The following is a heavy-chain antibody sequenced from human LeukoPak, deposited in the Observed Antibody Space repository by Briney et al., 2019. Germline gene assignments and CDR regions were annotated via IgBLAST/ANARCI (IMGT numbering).Heavy chain of an antibody. V-gene: IGHV3-23*01. CDR1: GFTFNSYA. D-gene: IGHD2-2*01. CDR3: AKGSSSWYEGRWFGP. J-gene: IGHJ5*02. Sequence: GGSLRLSCAASGFTFNSYAMSWVRQAPGKGLEWVSGISGSGGSTYNADSVKGRFTISRDNSKNTLYLQMNSLRRKHRGIYLCAKGSSSWYEGRWFGPWGQGTLVTVSS. CDR2: ISGSGGST.